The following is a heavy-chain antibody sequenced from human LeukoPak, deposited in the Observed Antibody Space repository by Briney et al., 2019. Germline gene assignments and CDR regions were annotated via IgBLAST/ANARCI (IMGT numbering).Heavy chain of an antibody. D-gene: IGHD4-23*01. Sequence: PGGSLRLSCAASGFTFSSYAMHWVRQAPGKGLEWVAVISYDGSNKYYADSVKGRFTISRDNSKNTLYLQMNSLRAEDTAVYYCARAPWVSYCYYYGMDVWGQGTTVTVSS. J-gene: IGHJ6*02. CDR1: GFTFSSYA. V-gene: IGHV3-30-3*01. CDR2: ISYDGSNK. CDR3: ARAPWVSYCYYYGMDV.